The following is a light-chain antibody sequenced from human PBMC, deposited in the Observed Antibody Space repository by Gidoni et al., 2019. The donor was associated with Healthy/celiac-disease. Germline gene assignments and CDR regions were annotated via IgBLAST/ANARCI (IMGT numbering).Light chain of an antibody. J-gene: IGLJ2*01. CDR2: GKN. Sequence: SSELTQDPAVSVALGQTVRVTCQGDRLRSYYASWYQQKPGQAPVLVIYGKNNRPSGIPDRFAGSSSGNTASLTITGAQAEDEADYYCSSRDSSGNLVVFGGGTKLTVL. CDR3: SSRDSSGNLVV. CDR1: RLRSYY. V-gene: IGLV3-19*01.